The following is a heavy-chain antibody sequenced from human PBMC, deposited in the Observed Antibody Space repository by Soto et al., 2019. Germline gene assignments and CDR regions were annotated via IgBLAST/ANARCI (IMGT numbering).Heavy chain of an antibody. CDR1: GFTFSNYW. Sequence: GGSLRLSCAASGFTFSNYWMHWVRQAPGKGLVWVSRINSDGGSTIYADSVKGRFTISRDNAKNTLYLQMNSLRAEDTAVYYCARVPVVVPAINYFDYWGQGTLVTVSS. J-gene: IGHJ4*02. CDR2: INSDGGST. D-gene: IGHD2-15*01. V-gene: IGHV3-74*01. CDR3: ARVPVVVPAINYFDY.